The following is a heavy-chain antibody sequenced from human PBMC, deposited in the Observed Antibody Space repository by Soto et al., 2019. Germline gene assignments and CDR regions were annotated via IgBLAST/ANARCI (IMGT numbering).Heavy chain of an antibody. Sequence: QLQLQESGPGLVKPSETLSLTCTVSGGSISSSSYYWGWIRQPPGKGLEWIGSIYYSGSTYYNPSLKSRVTISVDTSKNQCSLKLSSVTAADTAVYYCAGHMPASSISDHWGQGTLVTVSS. CDR1: GGSISSSSYY. CDR2: IYYSGST. J-gene: IGHJ4*02. V-gene: IGHV4-39*01. D-gene: IGHD2-2*01. CDR3: AGHMPASSISDH.